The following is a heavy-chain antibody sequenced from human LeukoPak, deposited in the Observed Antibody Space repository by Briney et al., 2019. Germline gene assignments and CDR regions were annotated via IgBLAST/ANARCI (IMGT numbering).Heavy chain of an antibody. CDR2: ISSSSSYI. D-gene: IGHD6-19*01. Sequence: GGSLRLSCAASGFTFNSYRMNWVRQAPGKRLEWVSSISSSSSYIYYADSVKDRFTIARDNAKNSLYLQMNSLRAEDTAVYYCARVNEAVAGTDYWGQGTLVTVSS. CDR3: ARVNEAVAGTDY. CDR1: GFTFNSYR. V-gene: IGHV3-21*01. J-gene: IGHJ4*02.